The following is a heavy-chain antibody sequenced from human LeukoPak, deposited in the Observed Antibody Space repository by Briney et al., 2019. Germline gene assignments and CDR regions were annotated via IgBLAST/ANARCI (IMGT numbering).Heavy chain of an antibody. CDR1: GGSISSGSYY. CDR2: IYTSGST. CDR3: ARDSGYYDFWSGVADY. Sequence: SQTLSLTCTVSGGSISSGSYYWSWIRQPAGKGLEWIGRIYTSGSTNYNPSLKSRVTISVDTSKNPFSLKLSSVTAADTAVYYCARDSGYYDFWSGVADYWGQGTLVTVSS. D-gene: IGHD3-3*01. V-gene: IGHV4-61*02. J-gene: IGHJ4*02.